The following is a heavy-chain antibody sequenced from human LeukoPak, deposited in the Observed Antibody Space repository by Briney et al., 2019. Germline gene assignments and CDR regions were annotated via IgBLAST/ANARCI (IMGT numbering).Heavy chain of an antibody. CDR2: IIPIFGIA. CDR3: ARDSPPYCGGDCYPDY. J-gene: IGHJ4*02. V-gene: IGHV1-69*04. CDR1: GGTFSSYA. Sequence: GASVKVSCKASGGTFSSYAISWVRQAPGQGLEWMGRIIPIFGIANYAQKFQGRVMITADKSTSTAYMELSSLRSEDTAVYYCARDSPPYCGGDCYPDYWGQGTLVTVSS. D-gene: IGHD2-21*02.